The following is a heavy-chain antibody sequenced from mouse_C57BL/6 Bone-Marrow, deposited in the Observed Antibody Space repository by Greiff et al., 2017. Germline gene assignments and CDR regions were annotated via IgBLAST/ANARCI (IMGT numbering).Heavy chain of an antibody. CDR2: IYPRSGNT. D-gene: IGHD2-10*02. CDR1: GYTFTSYG. Sequence: VQLQQSGAELVRPGASVKLSCKASGYTFTSYGISWVKQRPGQGLEWIGEIYPRSGNTYYNEKFKGKATLTADKSSSTAYMELRSLTSEDSAVYFCARVESVWSAWFAYWGQGTLVTVSA. CDR3: ARVESVWSAWFAY. V-gene: IGHV1-81*01. J-gene: IGHJ3*01.